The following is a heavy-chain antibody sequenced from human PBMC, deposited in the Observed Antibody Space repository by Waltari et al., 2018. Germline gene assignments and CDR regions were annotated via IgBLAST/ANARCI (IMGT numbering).Heavy chain of an antibody. CDR1: GFTFSSYV. CDR2: IRYDGSNK. CDR3: AKVPRVGVVIASWFDP. V-gene: IGHV3-30*02. J-gene: IGHJ5*02. D-gene: IGHD2-21*01. Sequence: QVQLVESGGGVVQPGGSLRLSCAASGFTFSSYVMHWVRQAPGKGLEWVEFIRYDGSNKYYADSVKGRFTISRDNSKNTLYLQMNSLRAEDTAVYYCAKVPRVGVVIASWFDPWGQGTLVTVSS.